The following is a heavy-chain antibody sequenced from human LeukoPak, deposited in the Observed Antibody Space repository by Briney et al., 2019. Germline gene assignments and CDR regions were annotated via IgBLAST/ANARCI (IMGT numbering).Heavy chain of an antibody. CDR2: IYGGGDI. J-gene: IGHJ4*02. Sequence: GGSLRLSCEVSGFTVSSNIMSWVRQAPGKGPEWVSVIYGGGDIYYADSVRGRFTISRDNSKNTLYLQINSLRVEDTAVYYCAREVYNTGLAYWGQGTLVTVSS. D-gene: IGHD6-19*01. CDR1: GFTVSSNI. CDR3: AREVYNTGLAY. V-gene: IGHV3-53*01.